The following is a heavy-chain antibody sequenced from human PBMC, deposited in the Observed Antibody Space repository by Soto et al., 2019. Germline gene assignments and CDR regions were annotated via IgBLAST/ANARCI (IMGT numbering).Heavy chain of an antibody. CDR1: GDSVSSNSAA. D-gene: IGHD6-6*01. V-gene: IGHV6-1*01. CDR2: TYYRSKWYN. Sequence: SQTLSLTCAISGDSVSSNSAAWNWIRQSPSRGLEWLGRTYYRSKWYNDYAVSVKSRITINPDTSKNQFSLQLNSVTPEDTAVYYCAQSRPRGSSSLYYYYGMDVWGQGTTVTVSS. J-gene: IGHJ6*02. CDR3: AQSRPRGSSSLYYYYGMDV.